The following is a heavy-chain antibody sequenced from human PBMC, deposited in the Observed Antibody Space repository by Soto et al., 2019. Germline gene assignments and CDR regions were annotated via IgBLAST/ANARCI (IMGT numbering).Heavy chain of an antibody. V-gene: IGHV3-48*02. J-gene: IGHJ4*02. CDR3: ARPRGYSYVLPDY. Sequence: EVQLVESGGGLVQPGGALRLSCAASGFSFSSYNMNWVRQAPGKGLEWVSYISSSSSTIYYADSVKGRFTISRDNAKNSLYLQMNSLRDEDTAVYYCARPRGYSYVLPDYWGQGTLVTVSS. D-gene: IGHD5-18*01. CDR2: ISSSSSTI. CDR1: GFSFSSYN.